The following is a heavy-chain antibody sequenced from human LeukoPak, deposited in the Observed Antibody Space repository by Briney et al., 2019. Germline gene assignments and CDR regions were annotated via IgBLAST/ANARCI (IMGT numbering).Heavy chain of an antibody. J-gene: IGHJ4*02. V-gene: IGHV3-30*04. Sequence: PGRSLRLSCAASGFTFSSYAMHWVRQAPGKGLEWVAVISYDGNNKYYADSVKGRFTISRDNSKNTLYLQMNSLRAEDTAVYYCAREKGYSSGDLDYWSQGTLVTVSS. CDR1: GFTFSSYA. CDR3: AREKGYSSGDLDY. D-gene: IGHD6-19*01. CDR2: ISYDGNNK.